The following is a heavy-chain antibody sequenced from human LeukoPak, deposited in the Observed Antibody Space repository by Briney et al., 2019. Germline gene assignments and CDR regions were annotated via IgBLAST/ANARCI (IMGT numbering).Heavy chain of an antibody. CDR3: GRDLLGSGSTTAYLYH. D-gene: IGHD3-10*01. V-gene: IGHV3-21*01. CDR1: GFTFSDYS. J-gene: IGHJ1*01. CDR2: ISRRSRHV. Sequence: KPGGSLRLSCAASGFTFSDYSMNWVRQAPGKGLEWVSSISRRSRHVHYAGSVKGRFTISRDDPRNSLYLQMNSLRAEDMAVYFCGRDLLGSGSTTAYLYHGGQGTLVTVSS.